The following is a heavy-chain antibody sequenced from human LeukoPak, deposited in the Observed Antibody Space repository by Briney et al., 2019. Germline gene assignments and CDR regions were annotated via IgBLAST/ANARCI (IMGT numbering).Heavy chain of an antibody. V-gene: IGHV4-39*07. J-gene: IGHJ4*02. CDR2: IYHSGST. Sequence: SETLSLTCIVSGGSIRNSNYYWGCIRQPQGKGLEWIGSIYHSGSTYYNPFLKSRVTISVDTSKNRFSLKLSSVTAADTAVYYCAREAIAAPYPDYWGRGTLVTVSS. D-gene: IGHD6-13*01. CDR3: AREAIAAPYPDY. CDR1: GGSIRNSNYY.